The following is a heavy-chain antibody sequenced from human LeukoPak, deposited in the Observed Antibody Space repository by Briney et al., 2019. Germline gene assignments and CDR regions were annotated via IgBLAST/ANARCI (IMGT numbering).Heavy chain of an antibody. V-gene: IGHV3-48*01. D-gene: IGHD6-19*01. CDR3: ARANGWYLRNYFDY. Sequence: GGSLRLSCVASGFMFSSHNMNWVRRAPGKGLEWISYLSSSGSTIYYEDSVQGRFTISRDNAKKSLYLQMDSLRAEDTAVYYCARANGWYLRNYFDYWGQGILVTVSS. J-gene: IGHJ4*02. CDR2: LSSSGSTI. CDR1: GFMFSSHN.